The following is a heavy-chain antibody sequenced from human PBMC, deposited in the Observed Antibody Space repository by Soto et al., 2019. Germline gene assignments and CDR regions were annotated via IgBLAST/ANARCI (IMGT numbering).Heavy chain of an antibody. CDR1: GFTFSSYA. CDR3: ARDMAVAGTSGFDY. V-gene: IGHV3-30-3*01. Sequence: VPLVESGGGVVQPGRSLRLSCAASGFTFSSYAMHWVRQAPGKGLEWVAVISYDGSNKYYADSVKGRFTNSRDNSKNTLYLQMNSLRAEDTAVYYCARDMAVAGTSGFDYWGQGTLVTVSS. D-gene: IGHD6-19*01. J-gene: IGHJ4*02. CDR2: ISYDGSNK.